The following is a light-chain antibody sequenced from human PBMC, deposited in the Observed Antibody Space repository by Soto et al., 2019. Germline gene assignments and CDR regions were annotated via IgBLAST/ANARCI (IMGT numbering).Light chain of an antibody. CDR2: GAS. CDR3: QQYGSSPPYT. CDR1: QSVSRSY. J-gene: IGKJ2*01. V-gene: IGKV3-20*01. Sequence: EIGLTQSPGTLSLSPGERATLSCRASQSVSRSYLAWYQQNPGQAPRLLIYGASSRATGIPDRFSGSGSGTDFTLTISRLEPEDFAVYYCQQYGSSPPYTFGQGTKLEIK.